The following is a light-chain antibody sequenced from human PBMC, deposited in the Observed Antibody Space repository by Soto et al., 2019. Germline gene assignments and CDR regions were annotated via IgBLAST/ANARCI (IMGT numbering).Light chain of an antibody. V-gene: IGKV3-15*01. CDR3: QQYNNWPLT. Sequence: EIVKTKYPATLSVSPGERGTLSCRASQSVSSNLAWYQQKPGQAPRLLIYGASTRATGIPARFSGSGSGTEFTLTISSLQSEDFAVYYCQQYNNWPLTFGGGTKVEIK. CDR2: GAS. J-gene: IGKJ4*01. CDR1: QSVSSN.